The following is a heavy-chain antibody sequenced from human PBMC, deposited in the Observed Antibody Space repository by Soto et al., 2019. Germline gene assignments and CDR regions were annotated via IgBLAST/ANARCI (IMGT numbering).Heavy chain of an antibody. J-gene: IGHJ4*01. D-gene: IGHD6-19*01. CDR3: RTQWLD. Sequence: GSLRVSCAASVITFINVWMSWVRQAPGKGLEWLGRIKKKTDGGTADYAAPVKGRFTISRDDSKNTLYLQMSNLKTEDTAVYYCRTQWLDWGHGTLVTVSS. V-gene: IGHV3-15*01. CDR2: IKKKTDGGTA. CDR1: VITFINVW.